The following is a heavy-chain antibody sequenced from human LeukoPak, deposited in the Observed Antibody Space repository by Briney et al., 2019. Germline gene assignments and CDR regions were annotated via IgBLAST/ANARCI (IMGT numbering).Heavy chain of an antibody. D-gene: IGHD3-22*01. Sequence: PGGSLRLSCAASGFTFSSYEMNWVRQAPGKGLEWVSYISSSGSPMYYADSVEGRFTISRDNAKNSLYLQMNGLRAEDTAVYYCARNFLPHYDSSGYNNWFDPWGQGTLVTVSS. J-gene: IGHJ5*02. CDR3: ARNFLPHYDSSGYNNWFDP. CDR2: ISSSGSPM. CDR1: GFTFSSYE. V-gene: IGHV3-48*03.